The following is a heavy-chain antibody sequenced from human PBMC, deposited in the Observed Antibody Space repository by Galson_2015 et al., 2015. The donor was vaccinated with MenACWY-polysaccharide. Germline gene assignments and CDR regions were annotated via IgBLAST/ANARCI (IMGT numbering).Heavy chain of an antibody. J-gene: IGHJ4*02. CDR1: GFTFSNYW. D-gene: IGHD3-10*01. Sequence: SLRLSCAASGFTFSNYWMSWVRQAPGKGLAWVANIKQDGSEKYYVDSVKGRFTTSRDNAKNSLYLQMNSLRTEDTAMYYCASQTWTGYFDYWGQGILITVSS. CDR3: ASQTWTGYFDY. CDR2: IKQDGSEK. V-gene: IGHV3-7*03.